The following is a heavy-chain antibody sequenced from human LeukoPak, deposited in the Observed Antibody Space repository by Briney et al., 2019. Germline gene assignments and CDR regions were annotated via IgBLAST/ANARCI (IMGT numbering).Heavy chain of an antibody. CDR3: ARVWGELPLIDY. CDR2: ISTSSSYT. Sequence: GGSLRLSCAASGFTFSDYYMSWIRQAPGKGLEWVSYISTSSSYTNSADSVRGRFTISRDNAKNSLYLQMNSLRADDTAVYHCARVWGELPLIDYWGQGILVTVSS. CDR1: GFTFSDYY. V-gene: IGHV3-11*05. D-gene: IGHD1-7*01. J-gene: IGHJ4*02.